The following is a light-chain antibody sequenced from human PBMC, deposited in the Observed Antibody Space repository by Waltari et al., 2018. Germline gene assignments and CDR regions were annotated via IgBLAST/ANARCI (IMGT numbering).Light chain of an antibody. CDR3: QQRRDWPGT. Sequence: EILLTQSPATLSLSPGERATLSCRASQSLGGYLAWSQQQPGQAPRLLIYAAANRATGIPARFSGSGSETDFTLTISSLEPEDFAVYYCQQRRDWPGTFGPGTKVDIK. J-gene: IGKJ3*01. CDR2: AAA. CDR1: QSLGGY. V-gene: IGKV3-11*01.